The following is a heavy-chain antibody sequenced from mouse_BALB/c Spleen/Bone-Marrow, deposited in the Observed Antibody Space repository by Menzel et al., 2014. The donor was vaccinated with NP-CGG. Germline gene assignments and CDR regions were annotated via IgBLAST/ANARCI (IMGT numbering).Heavy chain of an antibody. J-gene: IGHJ2*01. D-gene: IGHD2-4*01. Sequence: VKLQQSGAELVKPGASVKLSCTASGFNIKDTYMHWVKQRPEQGLEWIGRIDPANGNTKYDPKFQGKATITADTSSNTAYLQLSSLTSEDPAVYYLARVPYDYAGADDWGQAATLTVSA. V-gene: IGHV14-3*02. CDR1: GFNIKDTY. CDR2: IDPANGNT. CDR3: ARVPYDYAGADD.